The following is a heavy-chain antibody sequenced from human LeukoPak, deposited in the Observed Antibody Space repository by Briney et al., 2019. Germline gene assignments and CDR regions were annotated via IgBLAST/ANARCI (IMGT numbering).Heavy chain of an antibody. CDR2: IHYSGST. CDR3: ARGSDYYGSGIKYNWFDP. J-gene: IGHJ5*02. D-gene: IGHD3-10*01. Sequence: SETLSLTCTVSGGSISTYYWSWVRQPPGQGLEWIGYIHYSGSTNYNPSLKSRVTISVDTSKNQFSLNLKSVTAADTAVYYCARGSDYYGSGIKYNWFDPWGQGTLVTVPS. V-gene: IGHV4-59*01. CDR1: GGSISTYY.